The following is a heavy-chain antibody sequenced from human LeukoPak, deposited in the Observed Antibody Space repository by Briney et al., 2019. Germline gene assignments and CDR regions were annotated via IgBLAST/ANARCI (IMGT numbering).Heavy chain of an antibody. V-gene: IGHV3-30*18. D-gene: IGHD3-3*01. CDR2: ISYDGSNK. CDR1: GFTFSSYG. CDR3: AKGEARFLHSRVGV. Sequence: PGGSLRLSCAASGFTFSSYGVHWVRQAPGKGLEWVAVISYDGSNKYYADSVKGRFTISRDNSKNTLYLQMNSLRAEGTAVYYCAKGEARFLHSRVGVWGQGTTVTVSS. J-gene: IGHJ6*02.